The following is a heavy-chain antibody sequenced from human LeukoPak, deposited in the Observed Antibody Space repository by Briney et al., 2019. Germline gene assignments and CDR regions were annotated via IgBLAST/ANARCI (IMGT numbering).Heavy chain of an antibody. CDR1: GYSFTNYW. J-gene: IGHJ3*02. D-gene: IGHD1-26*01. V-gene: IGHV5-51*01. Sequence: GESLKISCEGSGYSFTNYWIAWVRQMPGKGLEWMGIIYPGDSDTRYSPSFQGQVTISADKSISTAYLQWSSLKASDTAMYYCARQHEVGGISDAFDIWGQGTMVTVSS. CDR3: ARQHEVGGISDAFDI. CDR2: IYPGDSDT.